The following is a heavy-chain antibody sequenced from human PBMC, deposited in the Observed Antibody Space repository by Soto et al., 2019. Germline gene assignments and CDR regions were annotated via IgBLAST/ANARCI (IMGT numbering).Heavy chain of an antibody. CDR1: GFTFSTHT. CDR2: LTADSDDT. V-gene: IGHV3-23*01. J-gene: IGHJ4*02. CDR3: AKGLDRASLDF. Sequence: EVQLLESGGTLVQPGGSLRLSCVASGFTFSTHTMNWVRQAPGKGLEWVSRLTADSDDTSYADSIKGRFTISRDNSKKHLLLQIDRLRGGGQAHYYCAKGLDRASLDFWGQGALVTVSS. D-gene: IGHD1-1*01.